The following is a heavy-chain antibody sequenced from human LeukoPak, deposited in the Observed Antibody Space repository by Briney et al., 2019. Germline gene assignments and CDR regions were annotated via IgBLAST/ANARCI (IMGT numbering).Heavy chain of an antibody. Sequence: TGGSLRLSCAASGFTFSNFWMGWVRQAPGKGLEWVANIKQDGSEKRYVDPVKGRFTISRDNAKNSLYLQMNSLRAEDTAVYYCAKAAIQLWPGDYMDVWGKGTTVTVSS. D-gene: IGHD5-18*01. CDR1: GFTFSNFW. J-gene: IGHJ6*03. CDR3: AKAAIQLWPGDYMDV. V-gene: IGHV3-7*01. CDR2: IKQDGSEK.